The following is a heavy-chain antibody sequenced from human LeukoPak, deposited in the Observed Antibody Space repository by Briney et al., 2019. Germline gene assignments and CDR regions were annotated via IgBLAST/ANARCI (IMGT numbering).Heavy chain of an antibody. Sequence: PSETLSLACSVSGVSISSGSNYWSWIRQPPGKGLEWIGEINHSGSTNYNPSLKSRVTISVDTSKNQFSLKLSSVTAADTAVYYCALAAAGPKTVDYWGQGTLVTVSS. D-gene: IGHD6-13*01. CDR3: ALAAAGPKTVDY. J-gene: IGHJ4*02. CDR1: GVSISSGSNY. CDR2: INHSGST. V-gene: IGHV4-39*07.